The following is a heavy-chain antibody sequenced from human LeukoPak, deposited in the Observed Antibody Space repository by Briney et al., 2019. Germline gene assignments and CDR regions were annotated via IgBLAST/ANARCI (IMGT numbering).Heavy chain of an antibody. CDR3: ARALGSSRLYYYYMDV. CDR2: IYYSGST. D-gene: IGHD6-13*01. J-gene: IGHJ6*03. Sequence: SETLSLTCTVSGGSISSSSYYWGWIRQPPGKGLEWIGSIYYSGSTYYNPSLKSRVTISVDTSKNQFSLKLSFVTAADTAVYYCARALGSSRLYYYYMDVWGKGTTVTVSS. V-gene: IGHV4-39*07. CDR1: GGSISSSSYY.